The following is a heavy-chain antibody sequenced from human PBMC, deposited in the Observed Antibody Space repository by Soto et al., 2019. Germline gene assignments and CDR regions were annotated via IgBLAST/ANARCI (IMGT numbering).Heavy chain of an antibody. D-gene: IGHD1-26*01. CDR2: ISGSGGST. CDR3: ARWGSGSYYDD. J-gene: IGHJ4*02. Sequence: EVQLLESGGGLVQPGGSLRLSCAASGFTFSSYAMRWVRQAPGKGLEWVSAISGSGGSTYYADSVKGRFTISRDNSKNTVYLQMNSLRGEDTAVYYCARWGSGSYYDDWGQGTLVTVSS. CDR1: GFTFSSYA. V-gene: IGHV3-23*01.